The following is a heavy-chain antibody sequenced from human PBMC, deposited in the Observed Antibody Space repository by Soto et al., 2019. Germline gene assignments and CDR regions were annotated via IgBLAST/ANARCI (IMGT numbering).Heavy chain of an antibody. Sequence: SETLSLTCAVSGGSISSGGYSWSWIRQPPGKGLEWIGYIYHSGSTYYNPSLKSRVTISVDTSKNQFSLKLSSVTAADTAVYYCARAGYCTTEGSPCDGMDVWGQGTTVTVSS. CDR2: IYHSGST. D-gene: IGHD2-8*01. CDR1: GGSISSGGYS. CDR3: ARAGYCTTEGSPCDGMDV. J-gene: IGHJ6*02. V-gene: IGHV4-30-2*05.